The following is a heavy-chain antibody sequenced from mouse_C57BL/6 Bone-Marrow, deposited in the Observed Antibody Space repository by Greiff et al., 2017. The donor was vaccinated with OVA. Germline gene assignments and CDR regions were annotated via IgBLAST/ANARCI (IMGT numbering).Heavy chain of an antibody. V-gene: IGHV2-2*01. J-gene: IGHJ1*03. CDR3: ARNTPYYYGSRDWYFDV. D-gene: IGHD1-1*01. Sequence: VQRVESGPGLVQPSQSLSITCTVSGFSLTSYGVHWVRQSPGKGLEWLGVIWSGGSTDYNAAFISRLSISKDNSKSQVFFKMNSLQADDTAIYYCARNTPYYYGSRDWYFDVWGTGTTVTVSS. CDR2: IWSGGST. CDR1: GFSLTSYG.